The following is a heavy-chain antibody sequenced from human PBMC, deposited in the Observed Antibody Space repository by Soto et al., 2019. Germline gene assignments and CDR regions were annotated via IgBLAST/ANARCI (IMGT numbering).Heavy chain of an antibody. J-gene: IGHJ4*02. CDR2: IYYSGST. V-gene: IGHV4-31*02. D-gene: IGHD3-22*01. CDR1: GGSISSGVYY. Sequence: SETLALSWTVSGGSISSGVYYWIRIRQHPGKGLEWIGYIYYSGSTYYNPSLKSRVTISVDTSKNQFSLKLSSVTAADTAVYYCARDRRYYYDSSGYSHFDYWGQGTLVTVSS. CDR3: ARDRRYYYDSSGYSHFDY.